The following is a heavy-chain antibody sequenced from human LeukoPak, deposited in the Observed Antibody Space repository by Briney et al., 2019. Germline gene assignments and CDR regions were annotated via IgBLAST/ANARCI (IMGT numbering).Heavy chain of an antibody. D-gene: IGHD3-22*01. V-gene: IGHV3-23*01. Sequence: GGSLRLSCAASGFTFSSYAMSWVRQAPGKGLEWVSTLSGSGGNTYYADSVKGRVTISRDNSKNTLYLQMNGLRAEDTAVYHCAKGSYYYDSADYFDYWGQGILVTVSS. CDR2: LSGSGGNT. J-gene: IGHJ4*02. CDR3: AKGSYYYDSADYFDY. CDR1: GFTFSSYA.